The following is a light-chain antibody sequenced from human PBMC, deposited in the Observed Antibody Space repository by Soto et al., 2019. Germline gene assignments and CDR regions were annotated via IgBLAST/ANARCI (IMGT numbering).Light chain of an antibody. J-gene: IGKJ1*01. CDR2: AAS. CDR1: QSISSF. CDR3: QQSNNTRWT. V-gene: IGKV1-39*01. Sequence: DIQMTQSPSSLSASVGDRVTITCRASQSISSFLNWYQQKPGEAPKLLIYAASTLQSGVPSRFSGSGSGTDFTLTISSLQPEDFATYYCQQSNNTRWTFGQGTKVDIK.